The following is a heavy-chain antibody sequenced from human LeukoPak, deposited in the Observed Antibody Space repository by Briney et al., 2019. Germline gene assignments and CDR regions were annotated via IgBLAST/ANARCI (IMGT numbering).Heavy chain of an antibody. CDR2: ISAYNGNT. V-gene: IGHV1-18*01. Sequence: ASVKVSCKASGYAFASYVISWVRQATGQGLEWMGWISAYNGNTDYAQKLQGRVTVTTDTSTSAAYMELRSLRSDDTAVYYCARGGYNLYLALWGRGTLVTVSS. J-gene: IGHJ2*01. CDR3: ARGGYNLYLAL. CDR1: GYAFASYV. D-gene: IGHD5-24*01.